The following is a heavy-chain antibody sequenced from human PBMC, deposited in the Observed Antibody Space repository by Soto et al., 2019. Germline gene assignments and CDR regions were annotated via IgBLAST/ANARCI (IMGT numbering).Heavy chain of an antibody. V-gene: IGHV4-61*01. D-gene: IGHD1-1*01. CDR3: ARDRVTTPRFYDF. CDR2: IYYNGRT. J-gene: IGHJ4*01. Sequence: SDTLSLTCTVSGGSVSSVTYYWSWIRQPPGKGLEWIGYIYYNGRTTNNPSLESRVTMSVDTSKNQFSLKLTSVTAADTAVYYCARDRVTTPRFYDFWGRGTLVTVSS. CDR1: GGSVSSVTYY.